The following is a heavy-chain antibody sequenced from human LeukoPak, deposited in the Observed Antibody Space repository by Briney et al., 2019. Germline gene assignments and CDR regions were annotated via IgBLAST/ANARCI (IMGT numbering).Heavy chain of an antibody. CDR2: IKQDGSEK. CDR1: GFTFSSYL. J-gene: IGHJ4*02. Sequence: GGSLRLSCAASGFTFSSYLMSWVRQAPGKGLEWVANIKQDGSEKYYVDSVKGRFTISRDNAKNSLYLQMNSLRAEDTAVYYCARDSSEYGEDYWGQGTLVTVSS. V-gene: IGHV3-7*01. CDR3: ARDSSEYGEDY. D-gene: IGHD4-17*01.